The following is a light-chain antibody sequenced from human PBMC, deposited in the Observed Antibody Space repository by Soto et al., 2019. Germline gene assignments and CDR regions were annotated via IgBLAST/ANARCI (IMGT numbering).Light chain of an antibody. CDR2: GAS. CDR3: QSYNTARPT. V-gene: IGKV1-17*01. Sequence: DIQMTQSPSSLSASVGDRVTVTCRASQGIGNDLGWYQQKPGKAPKRLIYGASILQSGVPSRFSGSGSGTEFTLTISSLQPEDFATYYCQSYNTARPTFGQGTRLEIK. CDR1: QGIGND. J-gene: IGKJ5*01.